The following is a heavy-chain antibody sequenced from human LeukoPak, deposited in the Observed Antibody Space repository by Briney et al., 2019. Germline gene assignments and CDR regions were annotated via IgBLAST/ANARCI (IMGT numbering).Heavy chain of an antibody. CDR3: AKHPGLREDHPFDF. D-gene: IGHD3-16*01. J-gene: IGHJ3*01. V-gene: IGHV4-34*01. CDR2: INHSGST. Sequence: SETLSLTCAVYGGSFSGNYWSWIRQPPGKGLEWIGEINHSGSTNYNPSLKSRVTISVNTSKNQFSLKLSSVTAADTAVYYCAKHPGLREDHPFDFWGQGTMVTVSS. CDR1: GGSFSGNY.